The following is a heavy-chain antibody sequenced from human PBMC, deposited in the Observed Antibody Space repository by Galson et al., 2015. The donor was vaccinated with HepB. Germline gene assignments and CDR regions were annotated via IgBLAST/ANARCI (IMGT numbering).Heavy chain of an antibody. CDR2: IIPIFGTA. J-gene: IGHJ6*03. V-gene: IGHV1-69*13. Sequence: SVKVSCKASGGTFSSYTISWVRQAPGQGLEWMGGIIPIFGTANYAQKFQGRVTITADESTSTAYMELSSLRSEDTAVYYCASGRYYYDSSGYYNYMDVCGKGTTVTVSS. CDR1: GGTFSSYT. CDR3: ASGRYYYDSSGYYNYMDV. D-gene: IGHD3-22*01.